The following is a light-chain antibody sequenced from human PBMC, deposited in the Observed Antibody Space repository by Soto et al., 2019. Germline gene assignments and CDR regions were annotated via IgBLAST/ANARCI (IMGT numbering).Light chain of an antibody. CDR2: GAS. CDR1: QSVSSNH. Sequence: EIVLTQSPGTLSLSPGERATLSCRASQSVSSNHLAWYRRKPRQAPRLLIYGASYRATDIPGRFSGSGSGTDFTLTITRLEPEDFAVYYCQQYGSSPPTFGPGTRVESK. J-gene: IGKJ1*01. V-gene: IGKV3-20*01. CDR3: QQYGSSPPT.